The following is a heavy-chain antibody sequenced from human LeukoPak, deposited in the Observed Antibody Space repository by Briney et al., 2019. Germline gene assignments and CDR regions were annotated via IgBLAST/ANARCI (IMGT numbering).Heavy chain of an antibody. J-gene: IGHJ6*03. V-gene: IGHV3-23*01. D-gene: IGHD6-6*01. CDR2: ISGSGGST. CDR3: ANSEFTASIAAPREYYYYYYMDV. CDR1: GFTFDDYG. Sequence: PGGSLRLSCAASGFTFDDYGMSWVRQAPGKGLEWVSAISGSGGSTYYADSVKGRFTISRDNSKNTLYLQMNSLRSEDTAVYYCANSEFTASIAAPREYYYYYYMDVWGKGTTVTVSS.